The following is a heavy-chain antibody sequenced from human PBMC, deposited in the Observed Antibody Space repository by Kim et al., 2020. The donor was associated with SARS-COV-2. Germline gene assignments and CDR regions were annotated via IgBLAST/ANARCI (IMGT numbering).Heavy chain of an antibody. Sequence: RFTISRDDSKNTLYLQMNSLKTEDTAVYYCTTGEQAGATRDYYYYYGMDVWGQGTTVTVSS. V-gene: IGHV3-15*01. D-gene: IGHD1-26*01. J-gene: IGHJ6*02. CDR3: TTGEQAGATRDYYYYYGMDV.